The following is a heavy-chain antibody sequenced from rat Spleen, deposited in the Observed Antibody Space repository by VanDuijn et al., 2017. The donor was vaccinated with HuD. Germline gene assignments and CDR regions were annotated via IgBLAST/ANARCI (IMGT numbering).Heavy chain of an antibody. CDR1: GFTFSNYD. CDR3: TRDMTYFGNNWYFDF. CDR2: ISPSGGST. J-gene: IGHJ1*01. D-gene: IGHD1-9*01. Sequence: EVQLVESGGGLVQPGRSLKLSCAASGFTFSNYDMAWVRQAPTKGLEWVASISPSGGSTYYRDSVKGRLTVSRDNAKSTLYLQMDSLRSEDTATYYCTRDMTYFGNNWYFDFWGPGTMVTVSS. V-gene: IGHV5-27*01.